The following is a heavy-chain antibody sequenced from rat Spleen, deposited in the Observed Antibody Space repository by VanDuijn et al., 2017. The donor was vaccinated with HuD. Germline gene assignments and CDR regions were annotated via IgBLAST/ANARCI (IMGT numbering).Heavy chain of an antibody. CDR1: GFTFSNSG. J-gene: IGHJ2*01. CDR2: ISTDGGST. Sequence: EVQLVESGGGLAQPGGSLKLSCAASGFTFSNSGMAWIRQTPTKGLEWVASISTDGGSTYYRDSVKGRFTISRDNAKNTQYLQMDSLRSEDTATYYCARHTYYGYYFDYWGQGVMVTVSS. CDR3: ARHTYYGYYFDY. V-gene: IGHV5S14*01. D-gene: IGHD1-9*01.